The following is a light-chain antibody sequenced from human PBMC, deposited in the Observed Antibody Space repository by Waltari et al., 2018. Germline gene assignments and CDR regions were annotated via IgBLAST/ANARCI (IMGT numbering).Light chain of an antibody. CDR3: QVWDSSGDLLVI. Sequence: SYVLTQPHSVSVAPGQTARITCGGDNIEAKSVHWYPQKPGPAPVVVVFDDSDRPSGIPERVAGANSGNTATLTISRVEGGDEADYFCQVWDSSGDLLVIFGGGTKLTVL. J-gene: IGLJ2*01. CDR2: DDS. CDR1: NIEAKS. V-gene: IGLV3-21*02.